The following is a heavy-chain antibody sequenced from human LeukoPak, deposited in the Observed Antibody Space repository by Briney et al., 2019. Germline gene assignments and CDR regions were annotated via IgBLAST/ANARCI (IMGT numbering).Heavy chain of an antibody. D-gene: IGHD3-10*01. V-gene: IGHV4-59*01. J-gene: IGHJ5*02. CDR2: IYSSGST. CDR1: GGSISTYY. CDR3: ARGGVFGDYRYNWFDP. Sequence: PSETLSLTCTVSGGSISTYYWTWIRQPPGKGLEWIGYIYSSGSTNYNPSLKSRVTISVDTSKNQFSLKLSSVSAADTAVYYCARGGVFGDYRYNWFDPWGPGTLVIVPS.